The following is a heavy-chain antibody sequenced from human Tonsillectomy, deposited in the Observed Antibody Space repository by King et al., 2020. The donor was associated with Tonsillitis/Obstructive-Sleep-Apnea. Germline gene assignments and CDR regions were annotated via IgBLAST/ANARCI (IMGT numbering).Heavy chain of an antibody. CDR3: ARGGSSSWYY. V-gene: IGHV4-59*01. CDR1: GGSISSYY. CDR2: IYYSGST. Sequence: VQLQESGPGLVKPSETLSLTCTFSGGSISSYYWSWIRQPPGKGLEWIGYIYYSGSTNYNPSLKSRVTISVDTSKNQFSLKLSSVTAADTAVYYCARGGSSSWYYWGQGTLVTVSS. D-gene: IGHD6-13*01. J-gene: IGHJ4*02.